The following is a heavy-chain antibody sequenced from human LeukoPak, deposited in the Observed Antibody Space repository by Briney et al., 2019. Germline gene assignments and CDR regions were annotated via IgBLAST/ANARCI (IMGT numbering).Heavy chain of an antibody. D-gene: IGHD2-15*01. CDR1: GYTFTSYG. V-gene: IGHV1-18*01. Sequence: GASVRVSCKASGYTFTSYGISWVRQASGQGLEWRGWIRAYNGNKKYAQKLQGRVTMTTDTSTNTAYMELRSLRSDDTAVYYCATGNRILPCDYWGQGTLVTVSS. J-gene: IGHJ4*02. CDR2: IRAYNGNK. CDR3: ATGNRILPCDY.